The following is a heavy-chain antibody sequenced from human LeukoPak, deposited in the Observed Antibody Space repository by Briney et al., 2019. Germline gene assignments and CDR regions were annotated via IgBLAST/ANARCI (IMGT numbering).Heavy chain of an antibody. V-gene: IGHV7-4-1*02. CDR2: INTNTGNP. Sequence: ASVKVSCKASGYTFTNYGISWVRQAPGQGLEWMGWINTNTGNPTYAQGFTGRFVFSLDTSVSTAYLQISSLKAEDTAVYYCARVPGDTAMVDIDYWGQGTLVTVSS. D-gene: IGHD5-18*01. CDR1: GYTFTNYG. CDR3: ARVPGDTAMVDIDY. J-gene: IGHJ4*02.